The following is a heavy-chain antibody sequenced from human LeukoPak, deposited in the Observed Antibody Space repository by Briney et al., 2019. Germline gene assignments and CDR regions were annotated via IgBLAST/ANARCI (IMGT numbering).Heavy chain of an antibody. D-gene: IGHD1-26*01. CDR2: ISSSGGST. V-gene: IGHV3-23*01. CDR1: GFTFSSYA. J-gene: IGHJ3*02. Sequence: GGSLRLSCAASGFTFSSYAMSWVRQDPQKGLEWVSHISSSGGSTYYVDSVKGRFTVSRDNSRSTLYLQMNSLRPEDTAVYYCAKDPLIVGGGIWGRGTMVTVSS. CDR3: AKDPLIVGGGI.